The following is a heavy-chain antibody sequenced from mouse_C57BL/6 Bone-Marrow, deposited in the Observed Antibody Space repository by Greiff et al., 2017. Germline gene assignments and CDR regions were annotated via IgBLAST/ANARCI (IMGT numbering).Heavy chain of an antibody. Sequence: EVQLQQSGAELVRPGASVKLSCTASGFNIKDDYMHWVKQRPEQGLEWIGWIDPENGDTEYASKFQGKATITADTSSNTAYLQLSSLTSEDTAVYYCTTVAIFDYWGQGTTLTVSS. V-gene: IGHV14-4*01. CDR1: GFNIKDDY. CDR2: IDPENGDT. J-gene: IGHJ2*01. D-gene: IGHD1-1*02. CDR3: TTVAIFDY.